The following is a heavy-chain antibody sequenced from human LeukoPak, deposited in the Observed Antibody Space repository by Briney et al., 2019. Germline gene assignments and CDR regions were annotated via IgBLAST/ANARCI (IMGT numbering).Heavy chain of an antibody. D-gene: IGHD4-11*01. J-gene: IGHJ4*02. Sequence: GGSLRLSCAASGFTFSDYYMSWIRQAPGKGLEWISYISSTGGYTNYADSVQARFTISRDNAKNSLYLQMTSLRAEDTAVYYCARGYRAPDYWGQGTLVTVSS. CDR1: GFTFSDYY. CDR2: ISSTGGYT. V-gene: IGHV3-11*06. CDR3: ARGYRAPDY.